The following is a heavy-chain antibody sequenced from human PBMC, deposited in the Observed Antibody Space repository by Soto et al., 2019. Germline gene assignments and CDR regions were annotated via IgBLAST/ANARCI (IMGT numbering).Heavy chain of an antibody. CDR2: IIPIFGTA. D-gene: IGHD6-6*01. V-gene: IGHV1-69*06. CDR3: ASRRYSSSPAGGYYYYYGMDV. CDR1: RGTFSSYA. J-gene: IGHJ6*02. Sequence: SVKVSCKASRGTFSSYAISWVRQAPGQGLEWMGGIIPIFGTANYAQKFQGRVTITADKSTSTAYMELSSLRSEDTAVYYCASRRYSSSPAGGYYYYYGMDVWGQGTTVTVS.